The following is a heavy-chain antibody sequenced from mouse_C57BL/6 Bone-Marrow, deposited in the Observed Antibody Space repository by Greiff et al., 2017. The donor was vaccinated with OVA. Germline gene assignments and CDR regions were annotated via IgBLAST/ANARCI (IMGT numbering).Heavy chain of an antibody. CDR1: GYSFTDYN. D-gene: IGHD2-5*01. J-gene: IGHJ3*01. V-gene: IGHV1-39*01. Sequence: EVHLVESGPELVKPGASVKISCKASGYSFTDYNMNWVKQSNGKSLEWIGVINPNYGTTSYNQKFKGKATLTVDQSSSTAYMQLNSLTSEDSAVYYCARSLYSNYVRFAYWGQGTLVTVSA. CDR3: ARSLYSNYVRFAY. CDR2: INPNYGTT.